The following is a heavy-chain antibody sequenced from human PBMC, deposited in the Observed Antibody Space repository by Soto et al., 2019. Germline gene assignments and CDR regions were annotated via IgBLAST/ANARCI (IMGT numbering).Heavy chain of an antibody. CDR1: GGSISSYY. Sequence: QVQLQESGPGLVKPSETLSLSCTVSGGSISSYYWRWFRQSPGKRMEWIGYVHHSWGSSYNPSLQSRVAISLDTSKSQFSLKVTSVTATDTAVYYCARQGFGPLHGLVDVWCQGTTVTVSS. CDR3: ARQGFGPLHGLVDV. CDR2: VHHSWGS. J-gene: IGHJ6*02. V-gene: IGHV4-59*08. D-gene: IGHD3-10*01.